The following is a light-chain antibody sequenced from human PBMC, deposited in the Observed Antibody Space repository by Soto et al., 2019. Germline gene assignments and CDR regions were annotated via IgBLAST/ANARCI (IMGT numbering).Light chain of an antibody. CDR3: QQSYSTPPWT. V-gene: IGKV1-39*01. Sequence: DIQMTQSPSSLSASVGDRVTIICRARQSISSYLNWYQQKPGKAPKLLIYAASSLQSGVPSRFSGSGSGTDFTLTISSLQPEDFATYYCQQSYSTPPWTFGQGTKVEIK. CDR2: AAS. J-gene: IGKJ1*01. CDR1: QSISSY.